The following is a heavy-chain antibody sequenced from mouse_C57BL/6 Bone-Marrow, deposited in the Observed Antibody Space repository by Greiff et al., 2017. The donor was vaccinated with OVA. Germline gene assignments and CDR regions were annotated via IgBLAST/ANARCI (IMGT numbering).Heavy chain of an antibody. CDR3: ARERRGIYYYGSSPAWFAY. Sequence: EVKLQESGPKLVKPGDSVKISCKASGYSFTGYFMNWVMQSHGKSLEWIGRINPYNGDTFYNQKFKGKATLTVDKSSSTAHMELRSLTSEDSAVYYCARERRGIYYYGSSPAWFAYWGQGTLVTVSA. CDR2: INPYNGDT. CDR1: GYSFTGYF. J-gene: IGHJ3*01. D-gene: IGHD1-1*01. V-gene: IGHV1-20*01.